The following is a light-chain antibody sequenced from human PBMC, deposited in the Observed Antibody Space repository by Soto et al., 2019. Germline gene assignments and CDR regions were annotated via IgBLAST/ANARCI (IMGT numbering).Light chain of an antibody. CDR1: QSVGTY. V-gene: IGKV3-11*01. Sequence: EIVLTQSPATLSLSPGERATLSCRASQSVGTYFAWYQQKPGQAPRLLIYDASNRATGIPARFSGSGSGTDFTLTISSLEPEDFAVYYCQQRSNWRLTFGQGTKVEIK. J-gene: IGKJ1*01. CDR3: QQRSNWRLT. CDR2: DAS.